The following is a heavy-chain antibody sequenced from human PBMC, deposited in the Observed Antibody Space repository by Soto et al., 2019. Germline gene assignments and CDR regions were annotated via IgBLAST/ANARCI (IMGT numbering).Heavy chain of an antibody. Sequence: SDTLSPTFTYSGYTIRISIYHWAWIRHPPGKGLEWIGSLYYGGNTYYNQSVKSRVTISVDTSKNQFSLKLTSVTAADTAVYYCARPQYCGGDCYPDDAFDIWGQGTMVS. D-gene: IGHD2-21*02. V-gene: IGHV4-39*01. J-gene: IGHJ3*02. CDR2: LYYGGNT. CDR3: ARPQYCGGDCYPDDAFDI. CDR1: GYTIRISIYH.